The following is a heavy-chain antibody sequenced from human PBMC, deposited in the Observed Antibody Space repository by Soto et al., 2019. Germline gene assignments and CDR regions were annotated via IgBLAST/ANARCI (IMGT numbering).Heavy chain of an antibody. D-gene: IGHD3-9*01. CDR2: VSTNGAT. CDR3: ARADYEILTGSYAMDV. J-gene: IGHJ6*02. CDR1: DDFISSYY. V-gene: IGHV4-4*07. Sequence: SETLSLTCTVSDDFISSYYWNWIRQPDRKGLEWIGRVSTNGATNYNPSLESRVTMSVDTSKNQFSLKLTSVTAADTAVYFCARADYEILTGSYAMDVWGQGTTVTVSS.